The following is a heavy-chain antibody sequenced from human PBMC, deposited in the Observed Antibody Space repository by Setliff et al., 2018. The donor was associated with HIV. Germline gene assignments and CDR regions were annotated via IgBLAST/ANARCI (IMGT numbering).Heavy chain of an antibody. CDR2: IIPIFGTA. CDR1: GYTFTGNY. Sequence: GASVKVSCKASGYTFTGNYIHWVRQAPGQGLEWMGGIIPIFGTANYAQKFQGRVTITADESTSTAYMELSSLRAEDTAVYYCAKDQAVVTPRYDAFDIWGQGTMVTVS. D-gene: IGHD2-15*01. V-gene: IGHV1-69*13. J-gene: IGHJ3*02. CDR3: AKDQAVVTPRYDAFDI.